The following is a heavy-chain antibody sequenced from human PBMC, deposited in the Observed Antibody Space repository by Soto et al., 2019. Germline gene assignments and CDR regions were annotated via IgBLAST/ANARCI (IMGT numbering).Heavy chain of an antibody. J-gene: IGHJ6*02. CDR3: ARDSSITIFGVVPEDYYYYGMDV. CDR2: IIPIFGTA. Sequence: SVKVSCKASGGTFSSYAISWVRQAPGQGLEWMGGIIPIFGTANYAQKFQGRVTITADESTSTAYMELSSLRSEDTAVYYCARDSSITIFGVVPEDYYYYGMDVRGQGTTVTVSS. V-gene: IGHV1-69*13. CDR1: GGTFSSYA. D-gene: IGHD3-3*01.